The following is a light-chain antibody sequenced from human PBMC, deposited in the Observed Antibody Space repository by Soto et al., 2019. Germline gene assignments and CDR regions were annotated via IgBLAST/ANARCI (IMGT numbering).Light chain of an antibody. CDR2: GAS. J-gene: IGKJ1*01. V-gene: IGKV3-15*01. CDR1: QSVSSS. Sequence: EIVLTQSPATLSLSPGERATLSCRASQSVSSSLAWYQQKPGQAPRLLIYGASTRATGIPARFSGSGSGTEFTLTISSLQSEDFAVYFCQQYNIWPQTFGQGTKGDIK. CDR3: QQYNIWPQT.